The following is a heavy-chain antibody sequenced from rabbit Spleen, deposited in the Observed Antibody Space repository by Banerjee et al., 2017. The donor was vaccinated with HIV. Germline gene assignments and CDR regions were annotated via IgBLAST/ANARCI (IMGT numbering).Heavy chain of an antibody. Sequence: QEQLVESGGGLVKPGASLTLTCTASGFDFSSSYWICWVRQAPGKGLEWIGCIHTGSGTTYYASWAKGRFTISKTSSTTVTLQVTSLTAADTATYICARETSYSGSISYGYAMWGPGTLVT. CDR2: IHTGSGTT. D-gene: IGHD6-1*01. CDR3: ARETSYSGSISYGYAM. J-gene: IGHJ6*01. CDR1: GFDFSSSYW. V-gene: IGHV1S45*01.